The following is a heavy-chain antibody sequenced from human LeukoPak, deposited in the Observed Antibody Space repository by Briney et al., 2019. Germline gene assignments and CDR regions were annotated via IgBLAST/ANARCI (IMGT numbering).Heavy chain of an antibody. V-gene: IGHV3-73*01. Sequence: GGSLRLSCAASGFTFSGSAMHWVRQASGKGLEWVGRIRSKANSYATAYAASVKGRFTISRDDSKNTAYLQMNSLKTEDTAVYYCTRHGGYYGSGSYYNDYWGQGTLVTVSS. CDR3: TRHGGYYGSGSYYNDY. J-gene: IGHJ4*02. CDR1: GFTFSGSA. D-gene: IGHD3-10*01. CDR2: IRSKANSYAT.